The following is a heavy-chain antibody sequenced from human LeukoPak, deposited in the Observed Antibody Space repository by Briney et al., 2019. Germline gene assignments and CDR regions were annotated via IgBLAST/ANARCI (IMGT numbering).Heavy chain of an antibody. CDR3: ARDLGGIVVVPAAMRFDP. Sequence: EASVKVSCKASGYTFTSYYMHWARQAPGQGLEWMGIINPSRGSTSQAQTFQGRVTMTTDTSTSTAYMELRSLRSDDTAVYYCARDLGGIVVVPAAMRFDPWGQGTLVTVSS. V-gene: IGHV1-46*01. D-gene: IGHD2-2*01. J-gene: IGHJ5*02. CDR2: INPSRGST. CDR1: GYTFTSYY.